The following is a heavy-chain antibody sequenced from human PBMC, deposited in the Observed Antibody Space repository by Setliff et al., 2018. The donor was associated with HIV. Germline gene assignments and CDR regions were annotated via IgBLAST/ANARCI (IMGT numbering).Heavy chain of an antibody. V-gene: IGHV1-18*01. Sequence: ASVKVSCKASGYTFTSSGISWVRQAPGQGLEWMGWISAYNGNINYTQKFQGRVTMTTDTLTSTAYMELRSLRSDDTAVYYCARDGYKWNDNALEIWGLGTVVTVSS. CDR2: ISAYNGNI. D-gene: IGHD1-20*01. J-gene: IGHJ3*02. CDR3: ARDGYKWNDNALEI. CDR1: GYTFTSSG.